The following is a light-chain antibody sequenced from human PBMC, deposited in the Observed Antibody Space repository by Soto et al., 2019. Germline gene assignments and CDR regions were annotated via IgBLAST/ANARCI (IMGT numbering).Light chain of an antibody. Sequence: EIVLTQSPGTLSLSPGERATLSCRASQSVSSSYVAWDQQTPGQAPRLLISGASSRATGIPDRFSGSGSGTDITLTIKSLEPEDFAVYCCQPGSTFGQGTKLEIK. J-gene: IGKJ2*01. CDR3: QPGST. V-gene: IGKV3-20*01. CDR1: QSVSSSY. CDR2: GAS.